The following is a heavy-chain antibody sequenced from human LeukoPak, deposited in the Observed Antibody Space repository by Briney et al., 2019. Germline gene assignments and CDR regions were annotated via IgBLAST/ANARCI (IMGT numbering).Heavy chain of an antibody. CDR3: ARDRIFGSGSYYSPLDY. CDR1: GYTFTGYY. J-gene: IGHJ4*02. CDR2: INPNSGGT. Sequence: ASVKVSCKASGYTFTGYYMHWVRQAPGQGLEWMGWINPNSGGTNYAQKFQGRVTMTRDTSISTAYMELSRLRSDDTAVYYCARDRIFGSGSYYSPLDYWGQGTLVTVSS. V-gene: IGHV1-2*02. D-gene: IGHD3-10*01.